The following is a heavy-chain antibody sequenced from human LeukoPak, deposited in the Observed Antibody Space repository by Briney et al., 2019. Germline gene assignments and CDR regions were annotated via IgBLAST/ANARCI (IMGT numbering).Heavy chain of an antibody. CDR2: ISYDGSNK. V-gene: IGHV3-30-3*01. Sequence: PGGSLRLSCAASGFTFSSYAMHWVRQAPGKGLEWVAVISYDGSNKYYADSVKGRFTISRDNSKNTLYLQMNSLRAEDTAVYYCAKGGNSYYGMDVWGQGTTVTVSS. D-gene: IGHD2-15*01. CDR3: AKGGNSYYGMDV. CDR1: GFTFSSYA. J-gene: IGHJ6*02.